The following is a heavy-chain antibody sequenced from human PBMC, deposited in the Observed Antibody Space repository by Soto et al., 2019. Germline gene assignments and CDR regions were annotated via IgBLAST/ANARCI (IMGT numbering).Heavy chain of an antibody. CDR2: IYPGDSDT. V-gene: IGHV5-51*01. D-gene: IGHD5-12*01. Sequence: PGESLKISCKGSGYSFTSYWIGWVRQMPGKGLEWMGIIYPGDSDTRYSPSFQGQVTISADKSISTAYLQWSSLKASDTAMYYCASRTEYSGYDPYFYYWSQGTLVTVSS. CDR1: GYSFTSYW. CDR3: ASRTEYSGYDPYFYY. J-gene: IGHJ4*02.